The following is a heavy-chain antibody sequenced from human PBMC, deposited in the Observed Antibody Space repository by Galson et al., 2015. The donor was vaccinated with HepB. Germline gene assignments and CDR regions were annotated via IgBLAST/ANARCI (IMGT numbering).Heavy chain of an antibody. V-gene: IGHV6-1*01. Sequence: CAISGDSVSSNSAAWNWIRQSPSRGLEWLGRTYYRSKWYNDYAVSVKSRITINPDTSKNQFSLQLNSVTPEDTAVYYCARDFGVTFGGVIGYQYYYGMDVWGQGTTVTVSS. J-gene: IGHJ6*02. D-gene: IGHD3-16*02. CDR1: GDSVSSNSAA. CDR2: TYYRSKWYN. CDR3: ARDFGVTFGGVIGYQYYYGMDV.